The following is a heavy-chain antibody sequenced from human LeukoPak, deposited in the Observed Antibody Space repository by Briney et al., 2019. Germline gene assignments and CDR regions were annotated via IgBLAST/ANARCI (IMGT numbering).Heavy chain of an antibody. V-gene: IGHV4-31*03. Sequence: PSQTLSLTCTVSGGSISSGGYYWSWIRQHPGKGLEWIGYICYSGSTYYNPSLKSRVTISVDTSKNQFSLKLSSVTAADTAVYYCARGYSSNWNWFDPWGQGTLVTVSS. D-gene: IGHD6-13*01. J-gene: IGHJ5*02. CDR3: ARGYSSNWNWFDP. CDR1: GGSISSGGYY. CDR2: ICYSGST.